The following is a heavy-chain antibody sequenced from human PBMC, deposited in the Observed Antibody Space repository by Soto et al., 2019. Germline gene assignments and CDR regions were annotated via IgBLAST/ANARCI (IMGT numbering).Heavy chain of an antibody. Sequence: GGSLRLSCAASGFTFSSYGLHWIRQAPGKGLEWVAVISYDGSIKYYADSVKGRFTISRDNSKNTLYLQMNSLRADDTAVYYCARCNTYYYDSSGYPTLGAFDIWGQGTTVTVSS. CDR3: ARCNTYYYDSSGYPTLGAFDI. D-gene: IGHD3-22*01. V-gene: IGHV3-30-3*01. CDR2: ISYDGSIK. CDR1: GFTFSSYG. J-gene: IGHJ3*02.